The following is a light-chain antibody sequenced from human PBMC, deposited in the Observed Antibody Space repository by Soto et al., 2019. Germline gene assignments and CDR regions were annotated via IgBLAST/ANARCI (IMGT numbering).Light chain of an antibody. CDR2: GAS. Sequence: EILVTQSPATLSVSPGERVTLSCRASQSVTRDLAWYQQKPGQAPRLLIYGASTRATGIPARFSGSGSGTGFTLTINSLQSEDFAIYYCQQYRTFGQGTRVEIK. CDR1: QSVTRD. J-gene: IGKJ1*01. V-gene: IGKV3-15*01. CDR3: QQYRT.